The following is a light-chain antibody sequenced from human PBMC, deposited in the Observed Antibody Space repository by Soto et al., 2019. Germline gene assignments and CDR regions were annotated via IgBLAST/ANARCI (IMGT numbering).Light chain of an antibody. CDR1: QDINTY. J-gene: IGKJ2*03. CDR3: QHLRAYPFS. Sequence: DIQLTQSPSFLSASVGDRVTVSCRASQDINTYLAWFQQKPGKVPQLLVYPASTLQDGVPSRFSGRGSGTEFTLTINNLQPEGFATYYCQHLRAYPFSFGQGTKLDVK. V-gene: IGKV1-9*01. CDR2: PAS.